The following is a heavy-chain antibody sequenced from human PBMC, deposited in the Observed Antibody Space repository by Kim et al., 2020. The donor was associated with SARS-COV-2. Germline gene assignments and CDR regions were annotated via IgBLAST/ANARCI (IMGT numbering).Heavy chain of an antibody. D-gene: IGHD6-13*01. V-gene: IGHV1-24*01. CDR3: ATGLFFGIAASDI. Sequence: YAQKFQGRVTMTEDTSTDTAYMGLSSLRSEDTAVYYCATGLFFGIAASDIWGQGTMVTVSS. J-gene: IGHJ3*02.